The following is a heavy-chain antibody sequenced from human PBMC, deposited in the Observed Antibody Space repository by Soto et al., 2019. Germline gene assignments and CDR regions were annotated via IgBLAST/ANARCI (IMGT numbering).Heavy chain of an antibody. CDR2: IWYDGSNK. CDR3: ASDMRQWHHYAYGMDV. V-gene: IGHV3-33*01. J-gene: IGHJ6*02. D-gene: IGHD6-19*01. Sequence: QVQLVESGGGVVQPGRSLRLSCAASGFTFSSYGMHWVRQAPGKGLEWVAVIWYDGSNKYYADSVKGRFTISRANSKNTLDRQINRLRAQATGVYYCASDMRQWHHYAYGMDVCGQGTTVIVS. CDR1: GFTFSSYG.